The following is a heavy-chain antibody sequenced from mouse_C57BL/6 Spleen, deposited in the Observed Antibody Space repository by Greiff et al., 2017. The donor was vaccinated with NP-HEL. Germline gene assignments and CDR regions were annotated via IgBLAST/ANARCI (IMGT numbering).Heavy chain of an antibody. V-gene: IGHV1-59*01. CDR2: IDPSDSYT. Sequence: VQLQQPGAELVRPGTSVKLSCKASGYTFTSYWMHWVKQRPGQGLEWIGVIDPSDSYTNYNQKFKGKATLTVDTSSSTAYMQLSSLTSEDSAVYYCAQVLPPPMDYWGQGTSVTVSS. J-gene: IGHJ4*01. CDR1: GYTFTSYW. D-gene: IGHD1-1*01. CDR3: AQVLPPPMDY.